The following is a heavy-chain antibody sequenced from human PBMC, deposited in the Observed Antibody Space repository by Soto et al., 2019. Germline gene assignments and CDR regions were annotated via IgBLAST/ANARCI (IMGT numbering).Heavy chain of an antibody. CDR1: GFTFTNSA. CDR2: MTGSGGST. CDR3: TKDVADCGGDCFSGFDS. D-gene: IGHD2-21*02. Sequence: LRLSCAASGFTFTNSAMNWVRQAPGKGLEWVSTMTGSGGSTYYADSVKGRFTISRDTSKNTVYLHMNSLRAEDTAVYYCTKDVADCGGDCFSGFDSWGQGTLVTVSS. V-gene: IGHV3-23*01. J-gene: IGHJ4*02.